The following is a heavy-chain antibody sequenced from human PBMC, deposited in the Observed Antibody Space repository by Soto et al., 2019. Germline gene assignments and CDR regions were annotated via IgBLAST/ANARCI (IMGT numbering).Heavy chain of an antibody. CDR1: GGSISSYY. J-gene: IGHJ4*02. D-gene: IGHD6-19*01. CDR2: IYYSGST. CDR3: AREIGSPSSIAVAD. Sequence: QVQLQESGPGLVKPSETLSLTCTVSGGSISSYYWSWIRQPPGKGLEWIGYIYYSGSTNYNPSLKSRVTISVDTSKNQFSLKLSSVTAADTAVYYCAREIGSPSSIAVADWGQGTLVTVSS. V-gene: IGHV4-59*01.